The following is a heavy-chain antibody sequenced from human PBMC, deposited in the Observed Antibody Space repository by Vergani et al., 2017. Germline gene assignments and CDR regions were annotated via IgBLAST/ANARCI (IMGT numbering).Heavy chain of an antibody. Sequence: QVQLVESGGGVVQPGRSLRLSCAASGFTFSSYGMHWVRQAPGKGLEWVAVISYDGSNKNYVGSVKGRFTISRDNSKNTLYLQMNSLRAEDTAVYYCAKCLSSGYYPRYYFDYWGQGTLVTVSS. V-gene: IGHV3-30*18. CDR3: AKCLSSGYYPRYYFDY. D-gene: IGHD3-22*01. CDR1: GFTFSSYG. CDR2: ISYDGSNK. J-gene: IGHJ4*02.